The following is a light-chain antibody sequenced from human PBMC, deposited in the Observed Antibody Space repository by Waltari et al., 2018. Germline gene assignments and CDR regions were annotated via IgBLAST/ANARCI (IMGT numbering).Light chain of an antibody. Sequence: DIVMTQSPDSLAVSLGERATINCKSSQSVLYSSNNKNYLAWYQQKPGQPPKLLICWASIRESGVPDRFSGSGSGTDFTLKISRVEAEDVGVYYCMQALQIPLTFGGGTKVEIK. V-gene: IGKV4-1*01. CDR1: QSVLYSSNNKNY. J-gene: IGKJ4*01. CDR3: MQALQIPLT. CDR2: WAS.